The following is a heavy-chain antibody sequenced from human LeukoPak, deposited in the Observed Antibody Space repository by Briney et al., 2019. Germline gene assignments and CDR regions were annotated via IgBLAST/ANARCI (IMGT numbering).Heavy chain of an antibody. J-gene: IGHJ4*02. CDR1: GGSFSGYY. D-gene: IGHD3-22*01. CDR3: ARDYYDSSGSFDY. CDR2: INHSGST. Sequence: SETLSLTCAAYGGSFSGYYWSWIRQPPGKGLEWIGEINHSGSTNYNPSLKSRVTISVDTSKNQFSLKLSSVTAADTAVYYCARDYYDSSGSFDYWGQGTLVTVSS. V-gene: IGHV4-34*01.